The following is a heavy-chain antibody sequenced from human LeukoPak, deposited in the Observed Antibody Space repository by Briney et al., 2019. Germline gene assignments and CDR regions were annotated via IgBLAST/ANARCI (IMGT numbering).Heavy chain of an antibody. V-gene: IGHV3-23*01. CDR2: ITDSGGST. CDR1: GFTFSNYA. D-gene: IGHD3-22*01. J-gene: IGHJ4*02. Sequence: GGSLRLSCAASGFTFSNYAMSWVRQAPGVGLEWVSAITDSGGSTYYSDSVKGRFTISRDNSKNTLYLQMNTLRAEDTAIYYCAKGSSGSRPYYFDYWGQGTLVTVSS. CDR3: AKGSSGSRPYYFDY.